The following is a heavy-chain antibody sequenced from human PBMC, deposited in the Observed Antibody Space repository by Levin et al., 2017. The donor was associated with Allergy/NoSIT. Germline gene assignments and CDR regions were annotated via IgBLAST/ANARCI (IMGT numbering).Heavy chain of an antibody. D-gene: IGHD3-10*01. Sequence: SETLSLTCTVSGGSISSGDYYWSWIRQPPGKGLEWIGYIYYSGSTYYNPSLKSRVTISVDTSKNQFSLKLSSVTAADTAGYYCARDEGYYGSGSYYSDYWGQGTLVTVSS. J-gene: IGHJ4*02. V-gene: IGHV4-30-4*01. CDR3: ARDEGYYGSGSYYSDY. CDR2: IYYSGST. CDR1: GGSISSGDYY.